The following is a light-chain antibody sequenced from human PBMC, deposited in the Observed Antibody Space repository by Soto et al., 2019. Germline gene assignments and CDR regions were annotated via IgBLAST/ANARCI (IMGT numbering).Light chain of an antibody. CDR2: AAS. CDR3: QQLNSYPIT. V-gene: IGKV1-9*01. J-gene: IGKJ5*01. Sequence: PLTQSASSLSASLGDRVTITCGASQGINTFLAWYQQKAGKAPKLLIYAASTLQSGVPSRFSGSGYGTDFNLTISSLQSEDFATYYCQQLNSYPITFGQGTRLEIK. CDR1: QGINTF.